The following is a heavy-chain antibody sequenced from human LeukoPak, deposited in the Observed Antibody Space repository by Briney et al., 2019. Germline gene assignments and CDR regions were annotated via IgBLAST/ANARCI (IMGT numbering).Heavy chain of an antibody. Sequence: GGSLRLSCAASGFTFSSYSMNWVRQAPGKGLEWVSAISGSGGSTYYADSVKGRFTISRDNSKNTLYLQMNSLRAEDTAVYYCAKDLREMATIAGAFDIWGQGTMVTVSS. CDR3: AKDLREMATIAGAFDI. CDR2: ISGSGGST. D-gene: IGHD5-24*01. V-gene: IGHV3-23*01. CDR1: GFTFSSYS. J-gene: IGHJ3*02.